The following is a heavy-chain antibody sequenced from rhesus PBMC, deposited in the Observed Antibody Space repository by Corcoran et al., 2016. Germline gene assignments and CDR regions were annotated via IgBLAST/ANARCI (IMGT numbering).Heavy chain of an antibody. D-gene: IGHD6-25*01. CDR1: GGSCSSYW. CDR2: INGNSRST. Sequence: QVQLQESGPGLVKPSETLSLTCAVSGGSCSSYWWSWICQPPGKGLEWMGEINGNSRSTNYNPSLQSRFTISKHASKNQFSLKLSSVTAADTAVYYCARYGRRGSWNFDYWGQGVLVTVSS. V-gene: IGHV4-80*01. CDR3: ARYGRRGSWNFDY. J-gene: IGHJ4*01.